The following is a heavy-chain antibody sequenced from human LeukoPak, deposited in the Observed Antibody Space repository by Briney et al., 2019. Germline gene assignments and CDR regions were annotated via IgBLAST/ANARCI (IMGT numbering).Heavy chain of an antibody. Sequence: GGSLRLSCAASGFTFDDYGMTWVRQAPGKGLEWVSSINWNGGRTPIADSVKGRFTVSRDNAKNALYLQMSSLRVEDTAVYYCARVQWLVPGAFDIWGQGTMVTVSS. D-gene: IGHD6-19*01. CDR3: ARVQWLVPGAFDI. CDR2: INWNGGRT. J-gene: IGHJ3*02. CDR1: GFTFDDYG. V-gene: IGHV3-20*04.